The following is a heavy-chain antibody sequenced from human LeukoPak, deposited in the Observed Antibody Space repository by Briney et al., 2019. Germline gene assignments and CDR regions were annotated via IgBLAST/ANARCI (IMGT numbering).Heavy chain of an antibody. CDR1: GYTLTELS. J-gene: IGHJ6*02. V-gene: IGHV1-24*01. Sequence: RASVKVSCKVSGYTLTELSMHWVRQAPGKGLEWMGGFDPEDGETIYAQKFQGRVTMTEDTSTDTAYMELSSLRSEDTAVYYCATGRIAAAGTDPTTEHYGMDVWGQGTTVTVSS. D-gene: IGHD6-13*01. CDR3: ATGRIAAAGTDPTTEHYGMDV. CDR2: FDPEDGET.